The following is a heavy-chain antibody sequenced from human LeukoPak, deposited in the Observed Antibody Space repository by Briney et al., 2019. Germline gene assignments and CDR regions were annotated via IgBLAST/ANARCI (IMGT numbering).Heavy chain of an antibody. J-gene: IGHJ4*02. Sequence: GASVKVSCKASGYTFTSYDINWVRQATGQGLEWMGWMNPNSGNTGYAQKFQGRVTMTEDTSTDTAYMELSSLRSEDTAVYYCATRIQLWQSFDYWGQGTLVTVSS. CDR3: ATRIQLWQSFDY. CDR2: MNPNSGNT. V-gene: IGHV1-8*01. D-gene: IGHD5-18*01. CDR1: GYTFTSYD.